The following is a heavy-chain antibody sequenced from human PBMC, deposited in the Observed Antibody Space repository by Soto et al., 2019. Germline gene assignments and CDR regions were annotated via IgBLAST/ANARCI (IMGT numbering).Heavy chain of an antibody. Sequence: EVQLVESGGGLVQPGGSLRLSCAASGFSVSSNYMSWVRQAPGKGLEWVSVIYIGGSTYYADSVKGRFTIFRDHSKNTLYLQMNSLRAEATAVYYWARDPASSRWYGFDIWGAGTMVTVSA. CDR3: ARDPASSRWYGFDI. D-gene: IGHD6-13*01. CDR1: GFSVSSNY. V-gene: IGHV3-66*01. CDR2: IYIGGST. J-gene: IGHJ3*02.